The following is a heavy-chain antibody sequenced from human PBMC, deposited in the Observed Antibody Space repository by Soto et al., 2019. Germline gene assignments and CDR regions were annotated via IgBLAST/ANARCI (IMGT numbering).Heavy chain of an antibody. V-gene: IGHV1-69*13. CDR3: ARSAPMDAGDKYYYDF. CDR2: IIPFFGTA. J-gene: IGHJ4*02. CDR1: GGTFSTFG. D-gene: IGHD3-16*01. Sequence: SVKVFCKASGGTFSTFGISWVRQAPGQGLEWMGGIIPFFGTAKYSQKFEDRISITADESTNTVYMDLRSLTSEDTAIYYCARSAPMDAGDKYYYDFWGQGALVTVSS.